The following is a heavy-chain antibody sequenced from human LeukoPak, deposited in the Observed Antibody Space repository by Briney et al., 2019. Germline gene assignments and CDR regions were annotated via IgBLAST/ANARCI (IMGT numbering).Heavy chain of an antibody. CDR2: ISGSGGST. Sequence: GGSLRLSCAASGFTFNIYTMSWVRQAPGKGLEWVSAISGSGGSTYYADSVKGRFTISRDNSKNTLYLQMNSLRAEDTAVYYCAKKPHSRGSYTDGVWGQGTLVTVSS. J-gene: IGHJ4*02. D-gene: IGHD1-26*01. CDR1: GFTFNIYT. V-gene: IGHV3-23*01. CDR3: AKKPHSRGSYTDGV.